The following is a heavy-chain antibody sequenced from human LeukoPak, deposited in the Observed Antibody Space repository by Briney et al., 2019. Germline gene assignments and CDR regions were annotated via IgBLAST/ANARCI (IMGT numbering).Heavy chain of an antibody. CDR2: INPNSGGT. V-gene: IGHV1-2*06. CDR1: GYTFTGYY. Sequence: ASVKVSRKASGYTFTGYYMHWVRQAPGQGLEWMGRINPNSGGTNYAQKFQGRVTMTRDTSISTAYMELSRLRSDDTAVYYCARSYCSSTSCSLMRFDYWGQGTLVTVSS. J-gene: IGHJ4*02. D-gene: IGHD2-2*01. CDR3: ARSYCSSTSCSLMRFDY.